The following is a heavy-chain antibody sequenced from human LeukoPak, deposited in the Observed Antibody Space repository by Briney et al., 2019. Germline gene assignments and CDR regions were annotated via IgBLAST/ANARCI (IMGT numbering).Heavy chain of an antibody. Sequence: SGPTLVEPTQTLTLTCTFSGFSLSTSGVDVGWIRQPPGRALEWLALIYWNDDKRYSPSLKSRLTITKDTSKNQVVLTMTNMDPVDTATYYCAHSEDYYDSSALDYWGQGTLVTVSS. J-gene: IGHJ4*02. CDR1: GFSLSTSGVD. CDR3: AHSEDYYDSSALDY. CDR2: IYWNDDK. V-gene: IGHV2-5*01. D-gene: IGHD3-22*01.